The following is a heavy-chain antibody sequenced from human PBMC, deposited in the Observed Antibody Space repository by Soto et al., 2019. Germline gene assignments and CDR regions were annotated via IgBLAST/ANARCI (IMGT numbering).Heavy chain of an antibody. V-gene: IGHV4-31*03. CDR2: IYYSGST. D-gene: IGHD4-4*01. CDR3: ARGITVTTNFDY. Sequence: ASETLSLACTVSGGSISSGGYYWSWIRQHPGKGLEWIGYIYYSGSTYYNPSLKSRVTISVDTSKNQFSLKLSSVTAADTVAYYCARGITVTTNFDYWGQGTLVTVFS. J-gene: IGHJ4*02. CDR1: GGSISSGGYY.